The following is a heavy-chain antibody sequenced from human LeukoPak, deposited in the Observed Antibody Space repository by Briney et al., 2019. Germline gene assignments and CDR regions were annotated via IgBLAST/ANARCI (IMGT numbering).Heavy chain of an antibody. CDR1: GGSISSGSYY. Sequence: SETLSLTCTVSGGSISSGSYYWSWIRQPAGKGLEWIGRIYTSGSTNYNPSLKSRVTISVDTSKNQFSLKLSSVTAADTAVYYCARVPRYSDLGGAFDIWGQGTMVTVSS. J-gene: IGHJ3*02. V-gene: IGHV4-61*02. CDR3: ARVPRYSDLGGAFDI. CDR2: IYTSGST. D-gene: IGHD1-26*01.